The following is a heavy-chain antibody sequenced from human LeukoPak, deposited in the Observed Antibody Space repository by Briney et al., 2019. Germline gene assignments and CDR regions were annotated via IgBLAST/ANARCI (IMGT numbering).Heavy chain of an antibody. D-gene: IGHD4-11*01. V-gene: IGHV2-5*01. J-gene: IGHJ3*02. CDR3: AHRNSDYRAFDI. Sequence: SGPTLVKPTQTLTLTCTFSGFSLSTSGMYVGWIRQPPGKALEWLALIYWNDDKRYSPSLKSRLTITKDTSKNQVVLTMTNMDPVDTASYYCAHRNSDYRAFDIWGQGTMVTVSS. CDR2: IYWNDDK. CDR1: GFSLSTSGMY.